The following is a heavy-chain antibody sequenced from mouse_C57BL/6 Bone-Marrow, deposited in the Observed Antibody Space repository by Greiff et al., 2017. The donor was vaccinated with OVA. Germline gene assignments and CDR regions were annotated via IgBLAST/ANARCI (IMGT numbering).Heavy chain of an antibody. Sequence: VQLQQSVAELVRPGASVKMSCTASGFNIKNSYMHWVKQRPEQGLEWIGMIDPANGNTKYNAKFQGKATITADTSSNTAYLQLSSLTSEDTAIYYCAYYYASGPVDYGVQGTTLTVS. CDR3: AYYYASGPVDY. V-gene: IGHV14-3*01. CDR1: GFNIKNSY. CDR2: IDPANGNT. J-gene: IGHJ2*01. D-gene: IGHD1-1*01.